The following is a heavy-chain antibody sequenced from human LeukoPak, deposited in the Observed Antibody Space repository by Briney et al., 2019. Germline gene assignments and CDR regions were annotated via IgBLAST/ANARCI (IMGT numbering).Heavy chain of an antibody. J-gene: IGHJ6*02. CDR1: GGSFSGYY. CDR3: ARVRVGYYYYGMDV. Sequence: SETLSLTCAVYGGSFSGYYWSWIRQPPGKGLEWIGEINHSGSTNYNPSLKSRVTISVDTSKNQFSLKLSSVTAADTAVYYRARVRVGYYYYGMDVWGQGTTVTVSS. V-gene: IGHV4-34*01. CDR2: INHSGST.